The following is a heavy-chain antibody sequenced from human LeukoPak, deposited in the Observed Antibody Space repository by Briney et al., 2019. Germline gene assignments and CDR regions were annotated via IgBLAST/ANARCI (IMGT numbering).Heavy chain of an antibody. Sequence: PSETLALTCTLSGGSFSSFYWSWIRQAPGKGLEWIGYIYSNGNTNYNPSLKSRVTISVDTSKNQFSLQLNSVTPEDTAVYYCARGYYYGSGSYSFDYWGQGTLVTVSS. D-gene: IGHD3-10*01. V-gene: IGHV4-59*12. J-gene: IGHJ4*02. CDR2: IYSNGNT. CDR3: ARGYYYGSGSYSFDY. CDR1: GGSFSSFY.